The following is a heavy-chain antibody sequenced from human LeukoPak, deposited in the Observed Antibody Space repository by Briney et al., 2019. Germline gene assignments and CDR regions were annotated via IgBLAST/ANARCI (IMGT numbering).Heavy chain of an antibody. J-gene: IGHJ4*02. V-gene: IGHV3-15*01. CDR3: TTEYYGSVYNF. CDR2: IQSNSNGGTT. Sequence: GGSLRLSCAAPGFTFSSYGMSWVRQAPGKGLEWVGHIQSNSNGGTTDYAAPVKGRFTISRDDSKNTLYLQMNSLKTEDTAVYYCTTEYYGSVYNFWGQGTLVTVSS. CDR1: GFTFSSYG. D-gene: IGHD1-20*01.